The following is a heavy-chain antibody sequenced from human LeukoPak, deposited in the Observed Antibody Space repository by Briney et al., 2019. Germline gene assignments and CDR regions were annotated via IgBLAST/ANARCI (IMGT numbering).Heavy chain of an antibody. J-gene: IGHJ6*02. V-gene: IGHV3-74*01. CDR3: ARDAVDTANAV. Sequence: QPGGSLRLSRAASGFTFTTYWMHWVRQAPGKGLVWVSHINSDGSITSYADSVKGRFTISRDNAKNTLYLQMNSLRAEDTAVYYCARDAVDTANAVWGQGTTVTVSS. CDR1: GFTFTTYW. CDR2: INSDGSIT. D-gene: IGHD5-18*01.